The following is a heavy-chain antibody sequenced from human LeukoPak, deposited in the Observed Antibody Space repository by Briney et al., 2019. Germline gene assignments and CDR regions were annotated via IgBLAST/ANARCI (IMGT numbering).Heavy chain of an antibody. CDR1: GFTFSSYW. Sequence: GGSLRLSCAASGFTFSSYWMSWVRQAPGKGLEWVGNIKRDGSEKYYVDSVKGRFTISRDNAKNSLYLQMNSLTAEDTAVYYCARFLTAIAVAGLFDYWGQGTLVTVSS. CDR2: IKRDGSEK. D-gene: IGHD6-19*01. V-gene: IGHV3-7*01. J-gene: IGHJ4*02. CDR3: ARFLTAIAVAGLFDY.